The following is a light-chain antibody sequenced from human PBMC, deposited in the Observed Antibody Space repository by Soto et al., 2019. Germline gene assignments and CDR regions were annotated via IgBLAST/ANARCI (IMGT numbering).Light chain of an antibody. J-gene: IGKJ3*01. V-gene: IGKV3-20*01. CDR1: ETLSSGS. Sequence: DIVLTQSPATLSLSPGERATLSCRASETLSSGSLAWYQQKPGQAPRLLISNASRRATGTPDRFSGSGSGTDFTLTISRLEPEDFAVYFCQQYGRSPVTFGPGTKVDIK. CDR3: QQYGRSPVT. CDR2: NAS.